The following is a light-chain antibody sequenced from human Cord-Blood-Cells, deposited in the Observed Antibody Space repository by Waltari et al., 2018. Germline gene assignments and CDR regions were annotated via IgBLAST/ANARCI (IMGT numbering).Light chain of an antibody. Sequence: QSVLTQPPSASGTPGQRVTISCSGSSSNIGSNTVNWSQQLPGTAPKLLIYTNNLRPACGPDLSAGSNSGTSASLAFSGLQSEYEADYYCAAWDDSLNGWVFGGGTKLTVL. CDR1: SSNIGSNT. CDR3: AAWDDSLNGWV. CDR2: TNN. V-gene: IGLV1-44*01. J-gene: IGLJ3*02.